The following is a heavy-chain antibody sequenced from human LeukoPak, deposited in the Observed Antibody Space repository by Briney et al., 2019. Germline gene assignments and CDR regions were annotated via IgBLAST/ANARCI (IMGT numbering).Heavy chain of an antibody. CDR3: ARETEVVVVPAAIGAPYFDY. CDR2: INPSGGST. Sequence: GASAKVSCKASGYTFTSYYMHWVRQAPGQGLEWMGIINPSGGSTSYAQKFQGRVTMTRDTSTSTVYMELSSLRSEDTAVYYCARETEVVVVPAAIGAPYFDYWGQGTLVTVSS. CDR1: GYTFTSYY. D-gene: IGHD2-2*01. J-gene: IGHJ4*02. V-gene: IGHV1-46*03.